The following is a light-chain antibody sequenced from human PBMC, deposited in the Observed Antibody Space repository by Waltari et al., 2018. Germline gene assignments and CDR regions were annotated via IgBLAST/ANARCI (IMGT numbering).Light chain of an antibody. J-gene: IGKJ2*01. V-gene: IGKV4-1*01. CDR1: QSVLHASNHRNF. Sequence: DIVMTQSPDSLPVSLGDRAAINCRSSQSVLHASNHRNFLAWYQQKPGQSPKLLFYWATTRYSGVPDRFSASGTATDFTLTISNLQAEDVAVYYCQQYFTTPYTFGQGTKLDMK. CDR3: QQYFTTPYT. CDR2: WAT.